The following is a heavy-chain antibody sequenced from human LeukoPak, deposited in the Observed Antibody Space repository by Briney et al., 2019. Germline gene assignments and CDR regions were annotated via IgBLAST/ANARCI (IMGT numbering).Heavy chain of an antibody. V-gene: IGHV3-7*03. J-gene: IGHJ4*02. D-gene: IGHD2-15*01. CDR2: IKQDGSKK. Sequence: GGSLRLSCAASGFTFSNYWMSWVRQAPGKGLEWVANIKQDGSKKYYVGSVKGRFTISRDNAKNSLYLQMNGLRAEDTAVYYCARDHGRYCSGGSCYFGGFFEYWGQGTLGTVSS. CDR1: GFTFSNYW. CDR3: ARDHGRYCSGGSCYFGGFFEY.